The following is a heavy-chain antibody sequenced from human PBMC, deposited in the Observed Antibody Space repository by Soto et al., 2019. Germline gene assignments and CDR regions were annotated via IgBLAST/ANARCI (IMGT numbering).Heavy chain of an antibody. Sequence: EVQLLESGGALVQAGESLRLSCAASGFTFSTFAMTWVRQAPGKGLEWVSAISGSGDATYSADSVKGRFTISRDNSKNTQYLQMSNLRVENTAVYYCAKKATVCLGGSCHSSDHYYPMDVWGQGTTVSVSS. V-gene: IGHV3-23*01. J-gene: IGHJ6*01. CDR3: AKKATVCLGGSCHSSDHYYPMDV. CDR1: GFTFSTFA. D-gene: IGHD2-15*01. CDR2: ISGSGDAT.